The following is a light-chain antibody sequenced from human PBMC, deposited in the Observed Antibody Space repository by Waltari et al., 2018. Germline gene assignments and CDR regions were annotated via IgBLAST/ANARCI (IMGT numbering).Light chain of an antibody. CDR3: AAWDDSLSGGV. CDR2: RNN. Sequence: QSVLTQTPSASGTPGQRVTISCSGSRSNIGSNYVYWYQQFPGAAPKLLIYRNNQRPSGVPDRFSGSKSGTSASLAISGLRSEDEADYYCAAWDDSLSGGVFGGGTKLTVL. V-gene: IGLV1-47*01. CDR1: RSNIGSNY. J-gene: IGLJ2*01.